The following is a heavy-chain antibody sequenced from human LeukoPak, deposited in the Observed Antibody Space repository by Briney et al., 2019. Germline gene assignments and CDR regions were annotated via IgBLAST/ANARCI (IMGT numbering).Heavy chain of an antibody. CDR1: GGSISSSSYY. CDR3: ARHPGENRKWELLQGSEFDH. CDR2: IYYSGST. Sequence: SETLSLTCTVSGGSISSSSYYWGWIRQPPGKGLEWIGSIYYSGSTYYNPSLKSRVTISVDTSKNQFSLKLSSVTAADTAVYYCARHPGENRKWELLQGSEFDHWGQGTLVTVSS. J-gene: IGHJ4*02. V-gene: IGHV4-39*01. D-gene: IGHD1-26*01.